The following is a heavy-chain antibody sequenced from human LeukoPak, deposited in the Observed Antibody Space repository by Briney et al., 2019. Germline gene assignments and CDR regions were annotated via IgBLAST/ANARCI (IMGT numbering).Heavy chain of an antibody. CDR2: ISSSGSTI. D-gene: IGHD3-9*01. J-gene: IGHJ4*02. Sequence: GGSLRLSCAASGFTFSDYYMSWIRQAPGKGLEWVSYISSSGSTIYYADSVKGRFTISRDNSKNTLYLQMNSLRAEDTAVYYCAKSFLRSFDWSPFHCWGQGTLVTVSS. V-gene: IGHV3-11*01. CDR3: AKSFLRSFDWSPFHC. CDR1: GFTFSDYY.